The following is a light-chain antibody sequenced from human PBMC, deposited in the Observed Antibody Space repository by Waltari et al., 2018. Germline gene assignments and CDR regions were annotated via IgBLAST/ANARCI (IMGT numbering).Light chain of an antibody. J-gene: IGLJ2*01. Sequence: IGAGYDVHWYQQPPGTAPKLLMYGNSNRPSGVPDRFSGSKSGTSASLAITGLQAEDEADYYCQSYDSSLSGSRVFGGGTKLTVL. CDR2: GNS. CDR3: QSYDSSLSGSRV. V-gene: IGLV1-40*01. CDR1: IGAGYD.